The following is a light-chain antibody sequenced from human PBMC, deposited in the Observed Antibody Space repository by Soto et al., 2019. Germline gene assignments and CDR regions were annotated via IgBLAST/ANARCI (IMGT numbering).Light chain of an antibody. CDR1: QSVSSNY. CDR2: GAS. CDR3: QQYGSSPWT. J-gene: IGKJ1*01. Sequence: EIVLTQSPGTLSLSPGERATLSCRASQSVSSNYLVWYQQKPGQAPRPLIYGASSRATGIPDRFSGSGAGTDFTLTISRLESEDFAVYYCQQYGSSPWTFGQGTKVEIK. V-gene: IGKV3-20*01.